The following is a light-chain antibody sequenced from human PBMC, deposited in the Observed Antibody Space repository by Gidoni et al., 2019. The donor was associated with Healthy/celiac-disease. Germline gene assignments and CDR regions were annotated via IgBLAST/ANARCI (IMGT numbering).Light chain of an antibody. CDR2: KAS. CDR3: QQYNSYAET. V-gene: IGKV1-5*03. Sequence: DIQMTQSPSTLSASVGDRVTITCRASQSISSWLAWYQQKPRKAPKLLIYKASSLESGVPSGFSGSGSGAEFTLTISSLQPDDFATYYCQQYNSYAETFGQGTKVEIK. CDR1: QSISSW. J-gene: IGKJ1*01.